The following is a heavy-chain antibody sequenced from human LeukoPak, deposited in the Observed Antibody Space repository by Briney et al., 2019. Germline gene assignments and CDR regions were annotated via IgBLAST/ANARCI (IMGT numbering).Heavy chain of an antibody. CDR1: GGTFSSYA. CDR3: ARDMGWELRGFDY. Sequence: ASVKVSCKASGGTFSSYAISWVRQAPGQGLEWMGGVIPIFGTANYAQKFQGRVTITADESTSTAYMELSSLRSEDTAVYYCARDMGWELRGFDYWGQGTLVTVSS. J-gene: IGHJ4*02. CDR2: VIPIFGTA. V-gene: IGHV1-69*13. D-gene: IGHD1-26*01.